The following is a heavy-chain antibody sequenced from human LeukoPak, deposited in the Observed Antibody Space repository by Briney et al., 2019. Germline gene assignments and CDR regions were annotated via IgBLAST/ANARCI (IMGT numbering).Heavy chain of an antibody. Sequence: SETLSLTCTVSGGSISSSSYYWGWIRQPPGKGLEWIGSIYYSGSTYYNPSLKSRVTISVDTSKNPFSLKLSSVTAADTAVYYCARLNIQLWTSNDYWGQGTLVTVSS. D-gene: IGHD5-18*01. J-gene: IGHJ4*02. CDR2: IYYSGST. CDR3: ARLNIQLWTSNDY. CDR1: GGSISSSSYY. V-gene: IGHV4-39*01.